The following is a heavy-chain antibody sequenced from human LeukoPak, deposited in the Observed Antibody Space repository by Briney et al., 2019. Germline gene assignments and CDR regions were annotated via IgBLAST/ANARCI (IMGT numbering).Heavy chain of an antibody. CDR3: AKFPSYDSSGHDGFDV. CDR1: GFTFDDYA. J-gene: IGHJ3*01. V-gene: IGHV3-23*01. D-gene: IGHD3-22*01. Sequence: GGSLRLSCAASGFTFDDYAMHWVRQAPGKGLEWVSATSGSGGSKFYADSVKGRLTISRDNSKDTLYLQMNSLRAEDTAIYYCAKFPSYDSSGHDGFDVWGQGTRVTVSS. CDR2: TSGSGGSK.